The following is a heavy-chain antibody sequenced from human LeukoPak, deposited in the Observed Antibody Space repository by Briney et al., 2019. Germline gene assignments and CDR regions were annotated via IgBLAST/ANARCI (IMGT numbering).Heavy chain of an antibody. CDR3: ARVAAGGNYFDY. Sequence: PSETLSLTRAVSGGSISSHYWSWIRQPPGKGLEWIGYIYYSGSTNYNPSLKSRVTISVDTSKNQFSLKLSSVTAADTAVYYCARVAAGGNYFDYWGQGTLVTVSS. CDR2: IYYSGST. CDR1: GGSISSHY. J-gene: IGHJ4*02. D-gene: IGHD6-13*01. V-gene: IGHV4-59*11.